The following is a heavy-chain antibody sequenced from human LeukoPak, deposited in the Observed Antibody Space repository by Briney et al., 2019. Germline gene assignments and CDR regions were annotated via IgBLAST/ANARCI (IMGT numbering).Heavy chain of an antibody. V-gene: IGHV3-7*04. CDR1: GFTFSSNW. D-gene: IGHD2-8*01. CDR2: IKEDGSEK. CDR3: ARVRPGVTFDY. Sequence: GGSLRLSCAASGFTFSSNWMSWVRRASGKGLEWVANIKEDGSEKYYVDSVKGRFTISRDNAKNSLYLQMNSLRAEDTAVYYCARVRPGVTFDYWGQGTLVTVSS. J-gene: IGHJ4*02.